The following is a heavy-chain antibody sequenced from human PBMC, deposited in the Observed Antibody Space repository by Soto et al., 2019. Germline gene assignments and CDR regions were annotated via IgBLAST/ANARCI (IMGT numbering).Heavy chain of an antibody. CDR2: IYYNGNT. Sequence: QVQLQESGPGLVKPSETLSLTCSVSGGSISNYYWSWIRQPPGKGLEWIGYIYYNGNTHYNPSLRSRVTMSVDTSKNQFSLTLNSVTAADTAFYYCARAGLLVVPAGISQLDYWGQGSLVTVSS. CDR3: ARAGLLVVPAGISQLDY. J-gene: IGHJ4*02. V-gene: IGHV4-59*01. CDR1: GGSISNYY. D-gene: IGHD2-2*01.